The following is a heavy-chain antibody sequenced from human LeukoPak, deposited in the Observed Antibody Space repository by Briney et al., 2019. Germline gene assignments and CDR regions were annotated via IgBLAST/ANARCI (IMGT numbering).Heavy chain of an antibody. CDR1: GGSIKGYH. V-gene: IGHV4-4*08. J-gene: IGHJ3*02. Sequence: PSETLSLTCTVSGGSIKGYHWSWIRQPPGKGLEWIGYIYSNEATEYKPSLKSRVTISADTSKNQFSLKLISVTAADTAIYYRARRNDFHIWGHGTMVTVSS. CDR2: IYSNEAT. CDR3: ARRNDFHI.